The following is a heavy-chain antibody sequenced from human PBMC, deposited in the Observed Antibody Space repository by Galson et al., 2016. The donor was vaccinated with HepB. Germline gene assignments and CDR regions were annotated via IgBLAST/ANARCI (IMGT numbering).Heavy chain of an antibody. D-gene: IGHD6-19*01. Sequence: SLRLSCAASGFTFSSYGMHWVRQAPGKGLEWVAVIWYDGSNKYYADSAKGRFTISRDNSKNTLYLQMNSLRAEDTAVYYCAVSSGWRPEFDYWGQGTLVTVSS. CDR3: AVSSGWRPEFDY. J-gene: IGHJ4*02. CDR2: IWYDGSNK. CDR1: GFTFSSYG. V-gene: IGHV3-33*01.